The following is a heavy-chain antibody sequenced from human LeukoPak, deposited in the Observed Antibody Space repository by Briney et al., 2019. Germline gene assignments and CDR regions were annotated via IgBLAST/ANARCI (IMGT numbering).Heavy chain of an antibody. J-gene: IGHJ4*02. CDR3: ARLYYDSSGYYQICYFDY. CDR1: GGSISSSRYY. V-gene: IGHV4-39*01. CDR2: IYYSGST. D-gene: IGHD3-22*01. Sequence: PSETLSLTCTVSGGSISSSRYYWGWIRQPPGKGLEWIGRIYYSGSTYYNPSLKSRVTISVDTSKNQFSLNLSSVTAADTAVYYCARLYYDSSGYYQICYFDYWGQGTLVTVSS.